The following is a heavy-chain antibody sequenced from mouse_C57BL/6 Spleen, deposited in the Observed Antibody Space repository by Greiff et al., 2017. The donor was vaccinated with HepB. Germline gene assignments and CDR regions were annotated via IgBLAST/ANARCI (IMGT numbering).Heavy chain of an antibody. CDR3: AKISWFAY. J-gene: IGHJ3*01. Sequence: VQLQQSGAELAKPGASVKLSCKASGYTFTSYWMHWVKQRPGQGLEWIGYINPSSGYTKYNQKFKDKATLTADKSSNTAYMQLSSLTYEDSAVYYCAKISWFAYWGQGTLVTVSA. CDR2: INPSSGYT. CDR1: GYTFTSYW. V-gene: IGHV1-7*01.